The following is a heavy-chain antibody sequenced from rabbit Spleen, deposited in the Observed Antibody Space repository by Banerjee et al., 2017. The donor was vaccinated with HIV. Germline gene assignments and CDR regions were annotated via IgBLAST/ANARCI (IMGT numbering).Heavy chain of an antibody. V-gene: IGHV1S45*01. D-gene: IGHD6-1*01. CDR1: GFSFIDRDV. CDR2: TNTATGKA. Sequence: QEQLEGSGGGLVKPEGSLTLTCQASGFSFIDRDVMCWVRQAPGKGLEWIACTNTATGKAVYATWAKGRFTVSKTSSTTVTLQMTGLTAADTATYFCARDPWGGWLNYGYALELWGPGTLVTVS. J-gene: IGHJ4*01. CDR3: ARDPWGGWLNYGYALEL.